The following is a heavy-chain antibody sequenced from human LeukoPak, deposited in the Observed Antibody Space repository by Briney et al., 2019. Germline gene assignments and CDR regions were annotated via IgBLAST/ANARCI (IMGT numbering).Heavy chain of an antibody. J-gene: IGHJ4*02. CDR3: AGVFDSSPGY. CDR1: GGTFSSYA. Sequence: EASVKVSCKASGGTFSSYAISWVRQAPGQGLEWMGRIIPIFGIANYAQKFQGRVTITADKSTSTAYMELSSLRSADTAVYYCAGVFDSSPGYWGQGTLVTVPS. CDR2: IIPIFGIA. D-gene: IGHD6-13*01. V-gene: IGHV1-69*10.